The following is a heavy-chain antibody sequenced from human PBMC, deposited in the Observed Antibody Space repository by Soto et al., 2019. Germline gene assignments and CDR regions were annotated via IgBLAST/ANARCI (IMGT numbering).Heavy chain of an antibody. J-gene: IGHJ4*02. V-gene: IGHV3-48*04. CDR1: GFTFSSYS. CDR2: ISSSSTTI. CDR3: ARALYSGYAPDY. D-gene: IGHD5-12*01. Sequence: EVQLVESGGGLVQPGGSLRLSCAASGFTFSSYSMNWVRQAPGKGLEWVSFISSSSTTIYYADSVKGRFTVSRDNAKNSLYLLVNSLRAEDTAVYYCARALYSGYAPDYWGQGTLVTVSS.